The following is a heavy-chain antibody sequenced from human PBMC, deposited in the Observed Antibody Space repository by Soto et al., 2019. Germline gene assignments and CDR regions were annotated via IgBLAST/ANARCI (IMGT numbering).Heavy chain of an antibody. CDR3: AKDLLEMAPLGVAGDH. CDR1: GFIFSSYG. V-gene: IGHV3-30*18. J-gene: IGHJ4*02. Sequence: PGGSLRLSCAASGFIFSSYGMHWVRQSPGKGLEWVAVMPYDGTSKFYADSVRGRFTISRDNSKNTLYLQMHSLRVEDTAVYYCAKDLLEMAPLGVAGDHWGQGTPVTVSS. D-gene: IGHD1-1*01. CDR2: MPYDGTSK.